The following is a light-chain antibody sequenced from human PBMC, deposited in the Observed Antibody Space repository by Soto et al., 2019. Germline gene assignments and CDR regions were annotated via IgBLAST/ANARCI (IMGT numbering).Light chain of an antibody. CDR3: QQYNNWHPMST. V-gene: IGKV3-15*01. Sequence: EIVMTQSPATLSVSPGERATLSCRASQSVSRNLAWYQQKPGQAPRLLLYGTSTRATGIPARFSGSGSGTEFTLTITSLQSESVAVYYCQQYNNWHPMSTLGPWTKVDIK. CDR1: QSVSRN. J-gene: IGKJ3*01. CDR2: GTS.